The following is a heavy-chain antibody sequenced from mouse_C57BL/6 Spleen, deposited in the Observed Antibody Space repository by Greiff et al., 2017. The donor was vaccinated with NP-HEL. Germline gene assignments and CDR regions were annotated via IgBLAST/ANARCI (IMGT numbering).Heavy chain of an antibody. CDR2: ISYSGST. V-gene: IGHV3-1*01. CDR3: ARGGLPLYAMDY. J-gene: IGHJ4*01. Sequence: EVQLVESGPGMVKPSQSLSLTCTVTGYSITSGYDWHWIRHFPGNKLEWMGYISYSGSTNYNPSLKRRISITHDTSKNHFFLKLKSVTTEDTATYYCARGGLPLYAMDYWGQGTSVTVSS. D-gene: IGHD2-4*01. CDR1: GYSITSGYD.